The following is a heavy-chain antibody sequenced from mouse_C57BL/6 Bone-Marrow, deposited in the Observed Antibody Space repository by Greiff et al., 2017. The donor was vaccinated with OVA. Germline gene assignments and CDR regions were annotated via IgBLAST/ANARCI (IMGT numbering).Heavy chain of an antibody. CDR3: ARAGNYVRYFDV. Sequence: QVQLQQSGAELARPGASFKLSCKASGYTFTSYGISWVKQRTGQGLEWIGEIYPRSGNTYYNEKFKGKATLTADKSSSTAYMELRSLTSEDSAVYFCARAGNYVRYFDVWGTGTTVTVSS. CDR1: GYTFTSYG. V-gene: IGHV1-81*01. J-gene: IGHJ1*03. CDR2: IYPRSGNT. D-gene: IGHD2-1*01.